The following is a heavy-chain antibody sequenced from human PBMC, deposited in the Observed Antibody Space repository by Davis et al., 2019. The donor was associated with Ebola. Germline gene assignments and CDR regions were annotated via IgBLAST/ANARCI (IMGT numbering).Heavy chain of an antibody. CDR1: GGSFRSGDYY. D-gene: IGHD3-3*01. Sequence: MPSETLSLTCTVSGGSFRSGDYYWSWIRQPPGKGLEWIGYIYYSGNTHYNPSLKSRVTISVDTSKNQFSLKLSSVTAADTAVYYCARGPVKTILRYYYYYYGMDVWGKGTTVTVSS. V-gene: IGHV4-30-4*02. CDR3: ARGPVKTILRYYYYYYGMDV. CDR2: IYYSGNT. J-gene: IGHJ6*04.